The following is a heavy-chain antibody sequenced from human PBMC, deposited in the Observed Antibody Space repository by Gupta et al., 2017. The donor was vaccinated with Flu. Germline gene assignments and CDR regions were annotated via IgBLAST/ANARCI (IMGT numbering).Heavy chain of an antibody. CDR2: INSDGSST. D-gene: IGHD3-10*01. CDR3: ASDRGSDPNFYLDA. J-gene: IGHJ4*02. V-gene: IGHV3-74*01. CDR1: YW. Sequence: YWMHWVRQVPGKGLVWVSRINSDGSSTDYADAGKGRFTISRDNAKNTLYLQMSSMRAEDTAVYYCASDRGSDPNFYLDAWGQGILVTVSA.